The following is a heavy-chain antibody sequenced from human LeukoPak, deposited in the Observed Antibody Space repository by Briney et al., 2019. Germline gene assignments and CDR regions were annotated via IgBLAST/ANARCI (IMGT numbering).Heavy chain of an antibody. CDR2: ISGSGGST. D-gene: IGHD3-3*01. CDR1: GFTLRSYA. CDR3: AKARDFWSGFFLYYFDY. J-gene: IGHJ4*02. V-gene: IGHV3-23*01. Sequence: GGSLRLSCTASGFTLRSYAMGWVRQAPGKGLEWVSAISGSGGSTYYADSVKGRFTISRDNSKNTLYLQMNSLRAEDTAVYYCAKARDFWSGFFLYYFDYWGQGTLVTVSS.